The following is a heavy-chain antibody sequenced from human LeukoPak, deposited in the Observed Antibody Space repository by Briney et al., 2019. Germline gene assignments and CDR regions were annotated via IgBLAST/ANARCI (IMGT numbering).Heavy chain of an antibody. CDR1: GFTFGDYA. CDR2: ISWNSGSI. CDR3: AKGSITMVRDDAFDI. Sequence: GGSLRLSCAASGFTFGDYAMHWVRQAPGKGLEWVSGISWNSGSIGYADSVKGRFTISRDNAKNSLYLQMNSLRAEDMALYYCAKGSITMVRDDAFDIWGQGTMVTVSS. D-gene: IGHD3-10*01. V-gene: IGHV3-9*03. J-gene: IGHJ3*02.